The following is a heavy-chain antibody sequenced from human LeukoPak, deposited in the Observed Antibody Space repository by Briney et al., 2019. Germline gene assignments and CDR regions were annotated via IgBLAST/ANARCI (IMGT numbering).Heavy chain of an antibody. Sequence: SETLSLTCTVSGGSISSYYWGWIRQPPGKGLEWIGSIYYSGSTYYNPSLKSRVTISVDTSKNQFSLKLSSVTAADTAVYYCAIPVAGHYFDYWGQGTLVTVSS. J-gene: IGHJ4*02. D-gene: IGHD6-19*01. V-gene: IGHV4-39*01. CDR3: AIPVAGHYFDY. CDR2: IYYSGST. CDR1: GGSISSYY.